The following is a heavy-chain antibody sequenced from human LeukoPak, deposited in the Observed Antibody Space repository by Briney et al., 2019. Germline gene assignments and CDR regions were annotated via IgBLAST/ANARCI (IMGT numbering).Heavy chain of an antibody. CDR1: GFTFGSYT. CDR2: ITATGSRT. Sequence: GGSLRLSCAASGFTFGSYTMSWVRRAPGKGLEWVSGITATGSRTYYADSVKGRFTISRDSSKNTLYLQLNSLGVDDTAVYYCATSMGGGNVDYWGQGTLVTVSS. D-gene: IGHD3-16*01. V-gene: IGHV3-23*01. CDR3: ATSMGGGNVDY. J-gene: IGHJ4*02.